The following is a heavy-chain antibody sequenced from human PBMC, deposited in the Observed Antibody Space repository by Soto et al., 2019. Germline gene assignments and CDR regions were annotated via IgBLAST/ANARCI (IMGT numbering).Heavy chain of an antibody. V-gene: IGHV3-48*03. CDR1: GFTFSSYE. Sequence: EVQLLESGGGLVQPGGSLRLSCAASGFTFSSYEMNWVRQAPGKGLEWVSYISSSGSTIYYADSVKGRFTISRDNAKNSLYLQMNSLRAVDTAVYYFARDRGLGYNYGMDVCGQGTTVTVSS. D-gene: IGHD1-26*01. CDR3: ARDRGLGYNYGMDV. J-gene: IGHJ6*02. CDR2: ISSSGSTI.